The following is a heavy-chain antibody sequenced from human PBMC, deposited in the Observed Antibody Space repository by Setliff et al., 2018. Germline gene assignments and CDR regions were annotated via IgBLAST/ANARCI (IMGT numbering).Heavy chain of an antibody. V-gene: IGHV1-2*02. CDR1: GYTFTGYY. CDR3: ARSSAPSVVLAADFDF. CDR2: INPNSGGT. D-gene: IGHD3-9*01. J-gene: IGHJ4*02. Sequence: ASVKVSCKASGYTFTGYYIHWVRQAPGQGLEYMGWINPNSGGTNYAPKFQGRVTMTRDTSISTVYMEVSRLRSDDTAVYFCARSSAPSVVLAADFDFWGQGTLVTVSS.